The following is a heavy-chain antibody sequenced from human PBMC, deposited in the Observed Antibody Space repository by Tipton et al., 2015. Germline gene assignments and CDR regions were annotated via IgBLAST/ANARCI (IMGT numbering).Heavy chain of an antibody. J-gene: IGHJ2*01. V-gene: IGHV3-23*01. CDR2: ISGSGGSS. CDR1: GFTFSSCA. CDR3: ARKRQRGYYDL. Sequence: SLRLSCEASGFTFSSCAMSWVRQAPGKGLEWLSVISGSGGSSYYADSVKGRFTISRDNSKNTLYLQLNSLRAEDTAVYYCARKRQRGYYDLWGRGTLVTVSS.